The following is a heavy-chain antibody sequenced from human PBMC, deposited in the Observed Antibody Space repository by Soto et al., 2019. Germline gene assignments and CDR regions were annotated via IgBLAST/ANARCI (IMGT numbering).Heavy chain of an antibody. CDR1: GYTFTGYG. V-gene: IGHV1-18*01. CDR3: ARDSHDFWSGYNYNWFDP. D-gene: IGHD3-3*01. Sequence: ASVKVSCKASGYTFTGYGISWVRQAPGQGLEWMGWISAYNGNTNYAQKLQGRVTMTTDTSTSTAYMELRSLRSDDTAVYYCARDSHDFWSGYNYNWFDPWGQGTLVTVSS. J-gene: IGHJ5*02. CDR2: ISAYNGNT.